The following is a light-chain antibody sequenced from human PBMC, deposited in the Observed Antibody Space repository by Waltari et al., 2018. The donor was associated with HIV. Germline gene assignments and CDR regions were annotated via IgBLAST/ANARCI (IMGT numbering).Light chain of an antibody. CDR2: RNN. CDR3: AAWDDSLSGPV. V-gene: IGLV1-47*01. CDR1: SANIGSNY. J-gene: IGLJ2*01. Sequence: QSVLTQPPSASGTPGQRVTISCSGSSANIGSNYVYWYQHLQGTAPKLLIYRNNQRPSGVPDRFSGSKSGTSASLAISGLRSEDEADYYCAAWDDSLSGPVFGGGTKLTVL.